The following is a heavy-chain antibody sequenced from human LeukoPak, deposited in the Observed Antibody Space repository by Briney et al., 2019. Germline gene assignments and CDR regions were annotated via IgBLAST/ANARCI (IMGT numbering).Heavy chain of an antibody. CDR3: ARHRVGYYDAFDI. CDR1: GYSFTNYW. V-gene: IGHV5-51*01. CDR2: IYPGDSDT. Sequence: ESLKISCKGSGYSFTNYWVGWVRQMPGKGLEWMGIIYPGDSDTRYSPSFQGQVTISADKSISTAYLQWSSLKASDTAMYYCARHRVGYYDAFDIWGQGTMVTVSS. D-gene: IGHD5-24*01. J-gene: IGHJ3*02.